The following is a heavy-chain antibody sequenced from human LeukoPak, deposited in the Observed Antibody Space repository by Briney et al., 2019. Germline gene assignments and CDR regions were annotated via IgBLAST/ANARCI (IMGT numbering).Heavy chain of an antibody. D-gene: IGHD3-10*01. CDR1: GGSISSYY. CDR3: ARGHYYGSGSYLHY. J-gene: IGHJ4*02. CDR2: INHSGST. Sequence: SETLSLTCTVSGGSISSYYWSWIRQPPGKGLEWIGEINHSGSTNYNPSLKSRVTISVDTSKNQFSLKLSSVTAADTAVYYCARGHYYGSGSYLHYWGQGTLVTVSS. V-gene: IGHV4-34*01.